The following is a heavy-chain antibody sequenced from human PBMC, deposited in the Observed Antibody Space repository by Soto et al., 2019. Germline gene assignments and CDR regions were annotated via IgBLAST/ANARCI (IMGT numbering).Heavy chain of an antibody. CDR2: ISSSGSYT. V-gene: IGHV3-11*05. CDR1: GFTFSDYY. Sequence: GGSLRLSCAASGFTFSDYYMSWIRQAPGKGLEWVSYISSSGSYTNYADSVKGRFTISRDNAKNSLYLQMNSLRAEDTAVYYCARDSNYYDGRDQLGRAFDIWGQGKMVTVSS. J-gene: IGHJ3*02. D-gene: IGHD3-22*01. CDR3: ARDSNYYDGRDQLGRAFDI.